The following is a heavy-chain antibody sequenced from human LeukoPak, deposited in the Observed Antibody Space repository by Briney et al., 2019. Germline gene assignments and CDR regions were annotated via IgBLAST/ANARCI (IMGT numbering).Heavy chain of an antibody. CDR3: ARDHMGDY. V-gene: IGHV1-2*02. Sequence: ASVKVSCTASGYTFTAYYMHWVRQAPGQGLEWMGWINPNSGGTRYAQKFQGRVTLTRDTSISTAYMELSRLRSDDTAVYYCARDHMGDYWGQGTLVTVSS. CDR2: INPNSGGT. J-gene: IGHJ4*02. CDR1: GYTFTAYY. D-gene: IGHD1-26*01.